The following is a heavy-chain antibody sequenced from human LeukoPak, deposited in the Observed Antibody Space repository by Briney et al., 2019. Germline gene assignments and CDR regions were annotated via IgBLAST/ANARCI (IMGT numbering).Heavy chain of an antibody. CDR2: IYYSGST. Sequence: PSETLSLTCTVSGGSISSYYWSWIRQPPGKGLEWIGYIYYSGSTNYNPSLKSRVTISVDTSKNQFSLKLSSVTAADAAVYYCARWYLSSGYYGSGREFYYFDYWGQGTLVTVSS. J-gene: IGHJ4*02. V-gene: IGHV4-59*01. CDR3: ARWYLSSGYYGSGREFYYFDY. CDR1: GGSISSYY. D-gene: IGHD3-10*01.